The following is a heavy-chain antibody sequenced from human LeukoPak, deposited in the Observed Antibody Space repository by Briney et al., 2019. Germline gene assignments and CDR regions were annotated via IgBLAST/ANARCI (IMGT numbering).Heavy chain of an antibody. Sequence: KPSETLSLTCAVYGGSFSGYYWSWIRQPPGKGLEWIGYIYYSGSTNYNPSLKSRVTISVDTSKNQFSLKLSSVTAADTAVYYCARDGWLSYYDSSGSGPNWFDPWGQGTLVTVSS. V-gene: IGHV4-59*01. CDR3: ARDGWLSYYDSSGSGPNWFDP. CDR1: GGSFSGYY. D-gene: IGHD3-22*01. J-gene: IGHJ5*02. CDR2: IYYSGST.